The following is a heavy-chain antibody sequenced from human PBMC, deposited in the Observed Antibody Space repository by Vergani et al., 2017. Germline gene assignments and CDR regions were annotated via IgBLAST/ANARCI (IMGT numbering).Heavy chain of an antibody. D-gene: IGHD2-21*01. CDR1: GFTFSTYA. J-gene: IGHJ6*03. Sequence: QVQLVESGGGVVQPGRSLRLSCTSSGFTFSTYAMHWVRQAPGKGLEWVAIIYYDGSKKYYADSVKGRFTISRDNSRNTLDLLMSSLRAEDTAIYYCVREGSYCGSTTCRNPSYVYYYHVDGWGEGTTVTVSS. CDR3: VREGSYCGSTTCRNPSYVYYYHVDG. CDR2: IYYDGSKK. V-gene: IGHV3-33*01.